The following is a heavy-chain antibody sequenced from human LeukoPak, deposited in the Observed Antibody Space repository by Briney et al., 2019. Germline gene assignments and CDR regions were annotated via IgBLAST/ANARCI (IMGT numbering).Heavy chain of an antibody. V-gene: IGHV3-30-3*01. Sequence: GGSLRLSCAASGFTFSSYAMHWVRQAPGKGLEWVAVISYDGSNKYYADSVKGRFTISRDNSKNTLYLQMNSLRAEDTAVYYCARGLSGYYPNYYYYMDVWGKGTTVTVSS. J-gene: IGHJ6*03. CDR3: ARGLSGYYPNYYYYMDV. CDR2: ISYDGSNK. CDR1: GFTFSSYA. D-gene: IGHD3-22*01.